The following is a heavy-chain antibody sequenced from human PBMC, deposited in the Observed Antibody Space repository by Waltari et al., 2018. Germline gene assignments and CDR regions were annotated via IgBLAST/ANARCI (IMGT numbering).Heavy chain of an antibody. J-gene: IGHJ4*02. CDR3: LSSLDTSGF. Sequence: QVRLVESGGGLVKTGGSLRLSCAASGFTFSDYYMSWIRQAPGKGRLEWISYISTSGSTIYYADSVKGRVTISRDNAKNSLYLQMNSLRTEDTAVYYCLSSLDTSGFWGQGTLVTVSS. CDR1: GFTFSDYY. D-gene: IGHD5-18*01. V-gene: IGHV3-11*01. CDR2: ISTSGSTI.